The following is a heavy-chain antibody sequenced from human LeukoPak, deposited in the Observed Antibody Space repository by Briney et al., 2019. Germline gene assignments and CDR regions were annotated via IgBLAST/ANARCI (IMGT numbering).Heavy chain of an antibody. J-gene: IGHJ4*02. CDR3: ARDGDYYDSGGYFDY. D-gene: IGHD3-22*01. CDR2: INSDGSST. V-gene: IGHV3-74*01. Sequence: GGSLRLSCAASGFTFSSYWMHWVRQAPGKGLVWVSRINSDGSSTSYADSVKGRFTISRDNAKNTLYLQMNSLRAEDTAVYYCARDGDYYDSGGYFDYWGQGTLVTVSS. CDR1: GFTFSSYW.